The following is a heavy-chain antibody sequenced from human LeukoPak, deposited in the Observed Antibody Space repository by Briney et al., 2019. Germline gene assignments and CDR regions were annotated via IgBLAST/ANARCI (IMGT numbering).Heavy chain of an antibody. Sequence: GGSLRLSCAASGFTFSSYAMHWVRQAPGKGLEWVAVISYDGSNKYYADSVKGRFTISRDNSKNTLYLQMNSLRAEDTAVYYCAKLPWGTAARPNFGMDYWGQGILVTVSS. V-gene: IGHV3-30-3*02. CDR2: ISYDGSNK. CDR3: AKLPWGTAARPNFGMDY. D-gene: IGHD6-6*01. CDR1: GFTFSSYA. J-gene: IGHJ4*02.